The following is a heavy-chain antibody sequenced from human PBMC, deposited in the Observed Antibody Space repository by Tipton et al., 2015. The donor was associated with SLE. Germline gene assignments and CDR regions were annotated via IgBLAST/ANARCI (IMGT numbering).Heavy chain of an antibody. CDR2: IYYSGST. Sequence: LRLSCTLSGGSISSSSYYWGWIRQPPGKGLEWIGSIYYSGSTYYNPSLKSRVTISVDTSKNQFSLKLSSVTAADTAVYYCARGEAYCGGDCSFDYWGQGTLVIVSS. J-gene: IGHJ4*02. D-gene: IGHD2-21*01. CDR3: ARGEAYCGGDCSFDY. CDR1: GGSISSSSYY. V-gene: IGHV4-39*02.